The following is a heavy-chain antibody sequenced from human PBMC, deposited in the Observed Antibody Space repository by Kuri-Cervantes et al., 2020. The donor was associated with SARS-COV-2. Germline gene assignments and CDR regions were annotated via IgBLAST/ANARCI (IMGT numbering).Heavy chain of an antibody. CDR3: ARDLXXGKSLDY. V-gene: IGHV3-11*01. J-gene: IGHJ4*02. D-gene: IGHD7-27*01. CDR1: GFXFSDYY. CDR2: IGPXGTTK. Sequence: GGSLRLSCTASGFXFSDYYMTWIRQAPGKGLEWVSNIGPXGTTKYYAXSVKGRFTISRDNAKNSLYLQMSSLRAEDTXXXYCARDLXXGKSLDYWGQGTLVTVSS.